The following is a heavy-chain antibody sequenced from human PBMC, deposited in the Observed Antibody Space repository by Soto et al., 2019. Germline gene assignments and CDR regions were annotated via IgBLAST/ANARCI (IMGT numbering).Heavy chain of an antibody. CDR3: TKSTGCSGGICN. D-gene: IGHD2-15*01. Sequence: QVQLQESGPGLVKPSETLSLTCLVSGGSISNTSFYWSWIRQPPGKVLEWLGSMFFSGTTYYNTSLKKPVTMSIATSKNQFSLKMISVTAAATAVYYCTKSTGCSGGICNWGQGTQVTVSS. J-gene: IGHJ4*02. CDR1: GGSISNTSFY. V-gene: IGHV4-39*01. CDR2: MFFSGTT.